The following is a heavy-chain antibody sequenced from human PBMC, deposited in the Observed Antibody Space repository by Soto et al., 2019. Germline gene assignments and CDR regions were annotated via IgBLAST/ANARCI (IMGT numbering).Heavy chain of an antibody. CDR2: ISYGGGTT. V-gene: IGHV3-23*01. D-gene: IGHD3-22*01. CDR1: EFTFSNYA. CDR3: AKNPGYYYDSTGYHFDY. Sequence: GGSLRLSCAASEFTFSNYAMSWVRQAPGKGLEWVSAISYGGGTTYYADSVKGRFTISRDNSKNTLYLQMDSLRAEDTAVYFCAKNPGYYYDSTGYHFDYWGQGTLVTVSS. J-gene: IGHJ4*02.